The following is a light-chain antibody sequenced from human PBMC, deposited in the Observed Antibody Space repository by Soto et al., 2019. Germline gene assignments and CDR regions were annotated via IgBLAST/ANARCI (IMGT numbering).Light chain of an antibody. CDR2: EVS. J-gene: IGLJ1*01. CDR3: SSYTSSSTHNYV. CDR1: SSDVGGYNF. Sequence: SALAPPSSLSGSPGQSITISCTGTSSDVGGYNFVSWFQQHPGKAPKLMIYEVSNRPSGVSNRFSGSKSGNTASLTISGLQAEDEADYYCSSYTSSSTHNYVFGTGTKVTGL. V-gene: IGLV2-14*01.